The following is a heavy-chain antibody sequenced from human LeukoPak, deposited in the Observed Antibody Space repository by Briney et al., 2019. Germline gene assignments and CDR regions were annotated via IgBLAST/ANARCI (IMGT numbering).Heavy chain of an antibody. CDR2: INQDGREQ. V-gene: IGHV3-7*04. CDR1: GFTFSDYW. CDR3: TGGALDY. Sequence: GGSLRLSCAASGFTFSDYWMSSVRQAPGQGLEWVAKINQDGREQHFVDSVKGRFTISRDNAKNSLFLQMDSLRAEDTAVYYCTGGALDYWGQGALVTVSS. J-gene: IGHJ4*02.